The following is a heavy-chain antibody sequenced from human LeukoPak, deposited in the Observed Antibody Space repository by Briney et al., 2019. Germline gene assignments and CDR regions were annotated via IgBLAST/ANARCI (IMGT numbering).Heavy chain of an antibody. CDR1: GFTFSSYE. CDR3: ARGASNWNFDYYGMDV. D-gene: IGHD1-1*01. Sequence: GGSLRLSCAASGFTFSSYEMNWLRQAPGKGLEWVSYISSSGSTIYYADSVKGRFTISRDNAKNSLYLQMNSLRAEDTAVYYCARGASNWNFDYYGMDVWGQGTTVTVSS. J-gene: IGHJ6*02. CDR2: ISSSGSTI. V-gene: IGHV3-48*03.